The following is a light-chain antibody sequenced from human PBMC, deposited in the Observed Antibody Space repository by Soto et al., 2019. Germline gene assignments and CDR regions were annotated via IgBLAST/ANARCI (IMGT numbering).Light chain of an antibody. CDR2: DAS. J-gene: IGKJ1*01. V-gene: IGKV3-11*01. Sequence: TLSLSPGERATLSCRASQSVSNYFAWYQQKPGQAPRLLIYDASNRATCIPARFSGSGSGTDFPLTISSLEPEDFAVYYFQQQSNWLLTFGQATNVDIK. CDR3: QQQSNWLLT. CDR1: QSVSNY.